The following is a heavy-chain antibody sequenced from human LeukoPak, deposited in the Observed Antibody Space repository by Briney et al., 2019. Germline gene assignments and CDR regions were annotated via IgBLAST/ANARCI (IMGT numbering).Heavy chain of an antibody. J-gene: IGHJ4*02. V-gene: IGHV3-21*01. CDR2: ISSNVNYI. Sequence: PGGSLILSCKASGFTFADRAMSWVRQAPGKGLEWVSTISSNVNYIYYTDSVKGRFTISRDNAKNSLYLQMNSLRADDTAVYHCARDLRGYSGDDSGYWGRGTLVTVSS. D-gene: IGHD5-12*01. CDR1: GFTFADRA. CDR3: ARDLRGYSGDDSGY.